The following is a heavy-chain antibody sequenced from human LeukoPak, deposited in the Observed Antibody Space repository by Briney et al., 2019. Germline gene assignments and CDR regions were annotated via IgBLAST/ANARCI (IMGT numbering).Heavy chain of an antibody. V-gene: IGHV1-8*01. J-gene: IGHJ6*03. CDR3: ARALAWGGSSYSYYYMDV. CDR1: GYTFSGYD. D-gene: IGHD1-26*01. CDR2: INPNSGNA. Sequence: ASVKVSCKASGYTFSGYDINWVRQATGQGLEWMGWINPNSGNAGYAQKFQGRVTMTRNTSISTAYMELSSLRSEDTAVYYCARALAWGGSSYSYYYMDVWDKGTTVTVSS.